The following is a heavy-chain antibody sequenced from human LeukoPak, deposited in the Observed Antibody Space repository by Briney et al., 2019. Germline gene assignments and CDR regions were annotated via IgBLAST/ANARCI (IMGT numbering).Heavy chain of an antibody. V-gene: IGHV4-59*01. D-gene: IGHD3-16*01. Sequence: SETLSLTCTVSGGSISSYYWSWIRQPPGPGLEWIGYIYYSGSTNYNLSLKSRVTISVDTSKNQFSLKLSSVTAADTAVYYCARVGEWEYYFDYWGQGTLVTVSS. CDR1: GGSISSYY. CDR2: IYYSGST. J-gene: IGHJ4*02. CDR3: ARVGEWEYYFDY.